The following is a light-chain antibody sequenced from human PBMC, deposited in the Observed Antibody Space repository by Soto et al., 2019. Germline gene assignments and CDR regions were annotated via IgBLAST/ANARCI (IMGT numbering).Light chain of an antibody. Sequence: DIQMTQSPSTLSASVGDRVTITCRASQSISMWLAWYQQKPGKAPKVLIYKASSLESGVPSRFSGSGSRTEFTLTISSLQPDDFATYYCQQYNSYPWTFGQGTKVDIK. J-gene: IGKJ1*01. CDR3: QQYNSYPWT. V-gene: IGKV1-5*03. CDR1: QSISMW. CDR2: KAS.